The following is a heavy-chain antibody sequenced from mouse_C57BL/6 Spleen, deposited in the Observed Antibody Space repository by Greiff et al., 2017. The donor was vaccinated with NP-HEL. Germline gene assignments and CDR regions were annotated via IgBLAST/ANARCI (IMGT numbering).Heavy chain of an antibody. CDR2: ISSGSSTI. V-gene: IGHV5-17*01. CDR1: GFTFSDYG. CDR3: ARDLYYDGSTWLAY. D-gene: IGHD1-1*01. Sequence: EVQLVESGGGLVKPGGSLKLSCAASGFTFSDYGMHWVRQAPEKGLEWVAYISSGSSTIYYADTVKGRFTISRDNAKNTLFLQMTSLRSEDTAMYYCARDLYYDGSTWLAYWGQGTLVTVSA. J-gene: IGHJ3*01.